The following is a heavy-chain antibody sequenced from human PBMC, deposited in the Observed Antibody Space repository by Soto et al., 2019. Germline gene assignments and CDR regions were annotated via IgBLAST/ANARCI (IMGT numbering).Heavy chain of an antibody. CDR1: GGSFSDYY. J-gene: IGHJ3*02. V-gene: IGHV4-34*01. Sequence: SETLSLICAVYGGSFSDYYWSWIRQPPGKGLEWIGEINHSGSTNYNPSLKSRVTISVDTSRNQFSLKLSSVTAADTAVYFCAGRWDYSDSGDANAIWCQGTMVTVS. CDR2: INHSGST. D-gene: IGHD3-22*01. CDR3: AGRWDYSDSGDANAI.